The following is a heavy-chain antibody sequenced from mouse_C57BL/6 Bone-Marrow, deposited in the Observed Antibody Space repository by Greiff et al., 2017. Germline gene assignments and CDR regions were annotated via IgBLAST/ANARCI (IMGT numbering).Heavy chain of an antibody. CDR2: IYPGSGNT. CDR3: AVLRDYYAMDY. CDR1: GYTFTDYY. J-gene: IGHJ4*01. Sequence: QVQLQQSGAELVRPGASVKLSCKASGYTFTDYYINWVKQRPGQGLEWIARIYPGSGNTYYNEKFKGKATLTAEKSSSTAYMQLSSLTSEDSAVYFCAVLRDYYAMDYWGQGTSVTVSS. V-gene: IGHV1-76*01.